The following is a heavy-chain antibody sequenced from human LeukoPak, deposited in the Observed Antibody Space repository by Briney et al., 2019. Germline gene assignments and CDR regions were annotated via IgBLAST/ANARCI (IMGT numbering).Heavy chain of an antibody. Sequence: PGGSLRLSCEGSGFTFYSYAMSWGRQSPGKGLEWVSAITGTGGNQYHANSVKDRFTISRDNSKNTVYLQMNSLRAEDTAIYYCAKVHGSGNYRFDFWGQGTLVTVSS. V-gene: IGHV3-23*01. D-gene: IGHD3-10*01. CDR1: GFTFYSYA. CDR2: ITGTGGNQ. CDR3: AKVHGSGNYRFDF. J-gene: IGHJ4*02.